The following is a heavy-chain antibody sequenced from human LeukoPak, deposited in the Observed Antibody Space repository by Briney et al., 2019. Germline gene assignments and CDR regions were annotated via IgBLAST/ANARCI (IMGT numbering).Heavy chain of an antibody. CDR3: ATIGYDSSGYYRYYFDY. Sequence: ASVKVSCKASGGTFSSYAISWVRQAPGQGLEWMGRIIPILGTANYAQKFQGRVTITTDESTSTAYMELSSLRSEDTAVYYCATIGYDSSGYYRYYFDYWGQGTLVTVSS. J-gene: IGHJ4*02. D-gene: IGHD3-22*01. V-gene: IGHV1-69*11. CDR2: IIPILGTA. CDR1: GGTFSSYA.